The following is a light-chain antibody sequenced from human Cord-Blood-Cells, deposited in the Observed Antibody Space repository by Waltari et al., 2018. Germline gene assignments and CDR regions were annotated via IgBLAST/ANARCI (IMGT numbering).Light chain of an antibody. J-gene: IGKJ4*01. Sequence: DIQMTQSPSSLSASVGDRVTTTCQASQDISNYLNWYQQKPGKAPKLLIYDASNLETGVPSRFSGSGSGTDFPFTISSLQPEDIATYYYQQYDNLPLTFGGGTKVEIK. V-gene: IGKV1-33*01. CDR3: QQYDNLPLT. CDR1: QDISNY. CDR2: DAS.